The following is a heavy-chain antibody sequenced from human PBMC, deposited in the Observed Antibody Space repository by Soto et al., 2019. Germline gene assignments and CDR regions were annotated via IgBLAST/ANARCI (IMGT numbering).Heavy chain of an antibody. CDR3: ARDRGSFGFDP. CDR1: VYTFTSYG. CDR2: INTYNGNT. Sequence: ASVKVSCKASVYTFTSYGISWVRQAPGQGLEWMGWINTYNGNTNYAQKLQGRVAMTTDTSTSAAYMEVRSLRSDDTAVYYCARDRGSFGFDPWGQGTLVTVSS. V-gene: IGHV1-18*01. J-gene: IGHJ5*02. D-gene: IGHD6-19*01.